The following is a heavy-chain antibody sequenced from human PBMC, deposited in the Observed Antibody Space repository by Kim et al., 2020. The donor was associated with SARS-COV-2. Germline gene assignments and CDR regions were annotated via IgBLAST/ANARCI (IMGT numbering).Heavy chain of an antibody. CDR3: ARSSGYYFLYFDY. J-gene: IGHJ4*02. CDR2: IYSSGDT. D-gene: IGHD3-22*01. CDR1: GDSMSSYY. V-gene: IGHV4-59*01. Sequence: SETLSLTCTVSGDSMSSYYWSWVRQPPGKRLEWIAYIYSSGDTNYNPSLKSRVTISVDTSKNQFSLKLSSVTAADTAVYYCARSSGYYFLYFDYWGQGTL.